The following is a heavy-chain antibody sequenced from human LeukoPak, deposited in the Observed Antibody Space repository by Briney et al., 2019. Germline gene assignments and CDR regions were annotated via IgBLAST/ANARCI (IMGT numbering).Heavy chain of an antibody. J-gene: IGHJ4*02. V-gene: IGHV3-23*01. Sequence: GGSLRLSCAASGFTFSGYGMSWVRQAPGKGLEWVSAISGSGGSTYYADSVKGRFTISRDNSKNTLYLQMNSLRAEDTAVYYCATLYCSSTSCYPFDYWGQGTLVTVSS. D-gene: IGHD2-2*01. CDR1: GFTFSGYG. CDR3: ATLYCSSTSCYPFDY. CDR2: ISGSGGST.